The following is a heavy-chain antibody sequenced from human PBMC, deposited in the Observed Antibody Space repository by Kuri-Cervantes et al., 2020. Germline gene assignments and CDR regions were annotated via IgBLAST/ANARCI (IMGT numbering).Heavy chain of an antibody. V-gene: IGHV4-38-2*01. CDR2: IYHSGST. CDR1: GYSISSGYY. J-gene: IGHJ6*03. D-gene: IGHD1-26*01. Sequence: ESLKISCAVSGYSISSGYYWGWIRQPPGKGLEWIGSIYHSGSTYYNPSLKSRVTISVDTSKNQFSLKLSSVTAADTAVYYCARGAGGIPYYYRDVWGKGTTVTVSS. CDR3: ARGAGGIPYYYRDV.